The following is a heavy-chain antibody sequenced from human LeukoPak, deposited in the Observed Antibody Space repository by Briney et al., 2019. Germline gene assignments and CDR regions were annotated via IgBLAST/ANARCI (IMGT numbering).Heavy chain of an antibody. Sequence: SETLSLTCTVSGGSISSSSYYWGWIRQPPGKGLEWIGSIYYSGSTYYNPSLKGRVTISVDTSKNQFSLKLSSVTAADTAVYYCARRGGYCSGGSCYKAAFDIWGQGTMVTVSS. D-gene: IGHD2-15*01. J-gene: IGHJ3*02. CDR2: IYYSGST. CDR3: ARRGGYCSGGSCYKAAFDI. CDR1: GGSISSSSYY. V-gene: IGHV4-39*01.